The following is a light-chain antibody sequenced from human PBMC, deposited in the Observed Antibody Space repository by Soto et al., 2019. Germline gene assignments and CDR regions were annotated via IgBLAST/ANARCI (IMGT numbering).Light chain of an antibody. J-gene: IGLJ1*01. CDR2: DVS. Sequence: QSVLTQPRSVSGSPGQSVTISCTGTSSDVGGYNYVSWYQQHPGKAPKLMIYDVSKRPSGVPDRFSGSKSGNTASLTISGLQAEDEADYYCCSYAGSYTLGLFGIGTKVTVL. CDR3: CSYAGSYTLGL. V-gene: IGLV2-11*01. CDR1: SSDVGGYNY.